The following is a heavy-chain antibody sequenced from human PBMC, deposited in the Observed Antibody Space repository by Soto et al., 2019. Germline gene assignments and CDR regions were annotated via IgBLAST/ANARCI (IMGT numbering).Heavy chain of an antibody. V-gene: IGHV2-5*02. J-gene: IGHJ6*02. D-gene: IGHD6-13*01. CDR1: GFSLSTSGVG. Sequence: SGATLVNPTQTLTLTCTFSGFSLSTSGVGVGWIRQPPGKALEWLALIYWDDDKRYSPSLKSRLTLTKDTSKNQVVLTMTSMDPVDTATYYCAHHSSSQLPPPYYYYYGMDVWGQGTTVTVSS. CDR3: AHHSSSQLPPPYYYYYGMDV. CDR2: IYWDDDK.